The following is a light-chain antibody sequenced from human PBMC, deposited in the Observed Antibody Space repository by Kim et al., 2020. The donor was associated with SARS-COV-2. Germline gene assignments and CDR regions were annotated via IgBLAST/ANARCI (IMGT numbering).Light chain of an antibody. CDR1: QDISNS. Sequence: GDRVTITCQASQDISNSLSWYQQKEGKAPKLLIYDASNLERGVPSRFSGSGSGTDFTFTISSLRPEDIATYFCHQYDDLPPTFGQGTKLEI. CDR3: HQYDDLPPT. CDR2: DAS. V-gene: IGKV1-33*01. J-gene: IGKJ2*01.